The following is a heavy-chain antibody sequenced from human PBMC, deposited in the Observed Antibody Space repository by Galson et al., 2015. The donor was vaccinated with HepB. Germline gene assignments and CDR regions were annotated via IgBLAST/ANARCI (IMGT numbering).Heavy chain of an antibody. J-gene: IGHJ4*02. Sequence: SLRLSCAASGFTFSDYYMSWIRQAPGKGLEWVSYVSSSSSYTNYAGFVKGRFTISSDNAKNSLYLQMNSLRAEDTAVYYCARIFKGYYYDSFDYWGQGTLVTVSS. CDR1: GFTFSDYY. V-gene: IGHV3-11*06. CDR3: ARIFKGYYYDSFDY. CDR2: VSSSSSYT. D-gene: IGHD3-22*01.